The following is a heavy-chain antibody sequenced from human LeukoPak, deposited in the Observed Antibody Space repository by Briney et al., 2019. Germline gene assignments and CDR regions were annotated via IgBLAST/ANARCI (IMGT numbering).Heavy chain of an antibody. CDR1: GGTFSSYA. CDR2: VIPIFGTA. J-gene: IGHJ5*02. D-gene: IGHD1-26*01. Sequence: GASVKVSCKASGGTFSSYAISWVRQAPGQGLEWMGGVIPIFGTANYAQKFQGRVTITTDESTSTAYMELSSLRSEDTAVYYCARVSMYGGSYPFRLALDPWGQGTLVTVSS. V-gene: IGHV1-69*05. CDR3: ARVSMYGGSYPFRLALDP.